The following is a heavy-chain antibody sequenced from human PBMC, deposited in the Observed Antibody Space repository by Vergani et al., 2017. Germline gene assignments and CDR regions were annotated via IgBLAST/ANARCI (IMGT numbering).Heavy chain of an antibody. J-gene: IGHJ4*02. Sequence: EVQLVESGGGLVQPGGSLRLSCSASGFTFSSYAMHWVRQAPGKGLEYVSAISSNGGSTYYADSVKGRFTISRDNSKNTLYLQMSSLRAEDTAVYYCVRVAAAGKVDYWGQGTLVTVSS. V-gene: IGHV3-64D*06. D-gene: IGHD6-13*01. CDR3: VRVAAAGKVDY. CDR1: GFTFSSYA. CDR2: ISSNGGST.